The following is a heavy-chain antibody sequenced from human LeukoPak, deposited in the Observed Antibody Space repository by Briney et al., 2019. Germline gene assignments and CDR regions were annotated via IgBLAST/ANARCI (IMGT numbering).Heavy chain of an antibody. CDR2: FDPEDGET. D-gene: IGHD3-22*01. CDR1: GYTLTELS. J-gene: IGHJ5*02. CDR3: ATVNNSSGYSVRFDP. Sequence: ASVKVSCKVSGYTLTELSMHWVRQAPGKGLEWMGGFDPEDGETIYAQKFQGRVTMTEDTSTDTAYMELSSLRSEDTAVYYCATVNNSSGYSVRFDPWGQGTLVTVSS. V-gene: IGHV1-24*01.